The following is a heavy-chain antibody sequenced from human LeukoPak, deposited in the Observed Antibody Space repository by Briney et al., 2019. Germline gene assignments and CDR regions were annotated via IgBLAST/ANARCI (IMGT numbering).Heavy chain of an antibody. CDR3: ARDCDGRFLEWLSSYYYYYMDV. D-gene: IGHD3-3*01. V-gene: IGHV3-7*01. J-gene: IGHJ6*03. Sequence: GGSLRLSCAASGFTFSNYWMTWVRQAPGKGLEWVANIKQDGSEKYYVDSVKGRFTISRDNAKNSLYLQMNSLRAEDTAVYYCARDCDGRFLEWLSSYYYYYMDVWGKGTTVTVSS. CDR2: IKQDGSEK. CDR1: GFTFSNYW.